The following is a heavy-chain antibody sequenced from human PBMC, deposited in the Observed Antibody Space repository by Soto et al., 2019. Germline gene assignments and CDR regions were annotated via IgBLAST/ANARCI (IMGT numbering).Heavy chain of an antibody. CDR2: IYPGDSDI. J-gene: IGHJ6*02. CDR3: ARHRSPIYYYGMDV. Sequence: PGESLKISCKGSGYRFTSYWIGWVRQMPGKGLEWMGMIYPGDSDIRYSPSFQGQVTISADRSVSTAYLQWNSLKASDTAMYYCARHRSPIYYYGMDVWGQGTTVTVSS. D-gene: IGHD3-16*02. CDR1: GYRFTSYW. V-gene: IGHV5-51*01.